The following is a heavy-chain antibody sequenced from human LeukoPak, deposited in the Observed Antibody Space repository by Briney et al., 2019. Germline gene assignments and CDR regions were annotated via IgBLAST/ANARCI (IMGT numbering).Heavy chain of an antibody. V-gene: IGHV4-4*07. Sequence: PSETLSLTCTVSGGSISSYYWTWIRQPAGKGLEWIGRIYTSESTNYNPSLKSRVTMSVDTSKNQFSLKLSSVTAADTAVYYCAREQGGYDILTGYYNYYYYYYMDVWGKGTTVTISS. D-gene: IGHD3-9*01. J-gene: IGHJ6*03. CDR2: IYTSEST. CDR1: GGSISSYY. CDR3: AREQGGYDILTGYYNYYYYYYMDV.